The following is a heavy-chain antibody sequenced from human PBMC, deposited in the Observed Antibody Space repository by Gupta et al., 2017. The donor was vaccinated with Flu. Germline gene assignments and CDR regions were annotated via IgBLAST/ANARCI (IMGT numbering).Heavy chain of an antibody. CDR2: VDPEDGKT. Sequence: YMHWIQQAPGKGLEWMGLVDPEDGKTMIAEKFQGRVTLTADTSTDTAYMELRSLRSEDTAVYYCATSDSALIVAPHYWGQGSLVTVSS. J-gene: IGHJ4*02. CDR3: ATSDSALIVAPHY. D-gene: IGHD5-12*01. CDR1: Y. V-gene: IGHV1-69-2*01.